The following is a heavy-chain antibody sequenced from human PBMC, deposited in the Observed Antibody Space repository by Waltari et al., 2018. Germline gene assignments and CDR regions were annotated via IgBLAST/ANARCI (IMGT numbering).Heavy chain of an antibody. J-gene: IGHJ4*02. CDR1: GGTFSSYA. V-gene: IGHV1-69*05. CDR2: IIPIFGTA. Sequence: QVQLVQSGAEVKKPGYSVKVSCKASGGTFSSYAISWVRQAPGQGLEWMGGIIPIFGTANYAQKFQGRVTITTDESTSTAYMELSSLRSEDTAVYYCARDTQGPSGYDNGGFDYWGQGTLVTVSS. D-gene: IGHD5-12*01. CDR3: ARDTQGPSGYDNGGFDY.